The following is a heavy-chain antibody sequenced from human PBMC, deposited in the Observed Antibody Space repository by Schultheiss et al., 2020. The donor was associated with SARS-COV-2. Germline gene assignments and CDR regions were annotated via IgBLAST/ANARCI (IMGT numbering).Heavy chain of an antibody. CDR3: ARAMYSSGWYDY. CDR2: IYYSGSA. CDR1: GGSISSYY. V-gene: IGHV4-59*01. Sequence: SETLSLTCTVSGGSISSYYWSWIRQHPGKGLEWIGYIYYSGSANYNPSLKSRVTISVDTSKNQFSLKLSSVTAADTAVYYCARAMYSSGWYDYWGQGTLVTVSS. J-gene: IGHJ4*02. D-gene: IGHD6-19*01.